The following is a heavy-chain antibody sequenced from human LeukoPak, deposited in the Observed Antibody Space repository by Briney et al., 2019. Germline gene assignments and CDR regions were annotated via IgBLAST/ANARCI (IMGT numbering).Heavy chain of an antibody. CDR3: AKDPSP. CDR2: IGSSGANI. Sequence: GRSLRLSCAASGFTFSSYAMSWVRQAPGKGLEWVSSIGSSGANIYYADSVKGRFTISRDNSKNSLYLQMNSLRAEDTAVYYCAKDPSPWGQGTLVTVSS. V-gene: IGHV3-23*01. J-gene: IGHJ4*02. CDR1: GFTFSSYA.